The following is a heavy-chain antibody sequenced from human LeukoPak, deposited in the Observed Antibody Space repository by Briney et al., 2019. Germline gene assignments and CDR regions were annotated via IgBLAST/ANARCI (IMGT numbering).Heavy chain of an antibody. Sequence: TSETLSLTCTVSGVPIGSYSWSWVRQSPGKGLEWIASIYKTGTTNYNPSLKSRVTISPGASNQQGWFLRLSSVTAADAAVYFCARFAAFSYYYAMDVWGQGTTVIV. CDR2: IYKTGTT. J-gene: IGHJ6*01. CDR1: GVPIGSYS. D-gene: IGHD3-3*02. V-gene: IGHV4-59*01. CDR3: ARFAAFSYYYAMDV.